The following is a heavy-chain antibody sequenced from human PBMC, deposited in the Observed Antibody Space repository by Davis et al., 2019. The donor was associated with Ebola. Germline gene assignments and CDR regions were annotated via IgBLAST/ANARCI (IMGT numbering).Heavy chain of an antibody. J-gene: IGHJ2*01. CDR3: ARDRATTVVTFYWYFDL. D-gene: IGHD4-23*01. V-gene: IGHV3-30*03. CDR2: ISYDGSNK. Sequence: GESLKISCAASGFTFSSYGMHWVRQAPGKGLEWVAVISYDGSNKYYADSVKGRFTISRDNVKNSLYLQMNSLRDEDTAVYYCARDRATTVVTFYWYFDLWGRGTLVTVSS. CDR1: GFTFSSYG.